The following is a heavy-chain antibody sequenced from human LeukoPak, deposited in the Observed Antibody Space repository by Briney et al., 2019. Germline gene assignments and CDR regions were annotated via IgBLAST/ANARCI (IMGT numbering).Heavy chain of an antibody. D-gene: IGHD2-15*01. Sequence: GGSLRLSCAGSEFTFSSYAMTWVRQAPAKGLEWVSGISGSGGGTYYADSVKGRFTISRDNSKSTLYLQMNSLRAEDTAIYYCAKESGYCSGGNCYRMFDPWGQGTLVTVSS. CDR2: ISGSGGGT. CDR3: AKESGYCSGGNCYRMFDP. V-gene: IGHV3-23*01. J-gene: IGHJ5*02. CDR1: EFTFSSYA.